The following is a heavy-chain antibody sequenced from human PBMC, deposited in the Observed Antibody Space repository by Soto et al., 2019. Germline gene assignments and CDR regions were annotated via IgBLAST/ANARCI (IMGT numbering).Heavy chain of an antibody. J-gene: IGHJ6*02. D-gene: IGHD3-16*02. CDR1: GFTFSNYW. V-gene: IGHV3-74*01. Sequence: GGSLRLSCAAVGFTFSNYWMHWVRQVPGKGLVWVSRIKFDGSSTFYADSVKGRFTISRDNAKNTVYLQMNSLRAEDTGVYYCARGIQYRYGMDVWGQGTTVTVSS. CDR2: IKFDGSST. CDR3: ARGIQYRYGMDV.